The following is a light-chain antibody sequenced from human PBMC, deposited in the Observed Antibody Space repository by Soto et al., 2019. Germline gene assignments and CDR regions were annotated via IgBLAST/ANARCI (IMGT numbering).Light chain of an antibody. CDR1: QCISGNY. CDR3: HQRQYWPPIT. CDR2: DAS. Sequence: EIVLTQSPGTLSLSPGERVTLSCRASQCISGNYLAWYQHKPGQAPRLLISDASNRATGIPARFSGSGSGTDFTLTISSLEPEDFAVYYCHQRQYWPPITFGQGTRLEIK. J-gene: IGKJ5*01. V-gene: IGKV3-11*01.